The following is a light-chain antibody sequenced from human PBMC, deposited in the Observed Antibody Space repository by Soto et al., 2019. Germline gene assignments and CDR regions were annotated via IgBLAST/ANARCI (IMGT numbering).Light chain of an antibody. V-gene: IGKV3-20*01. J-gene: IGKJ5*01. CDR2: DAS. Sequence: EIVLTQSPGTLSLSPGERATLSCMASQSVASNSVSWYQQKPGQAPRLLIYDASTRATGIPDRFSGSWSGTDFTLTISRLEPEDFAVYYCQHYGGSPPITFGQGTRLEIK. CDR1: QSVASNS. CDR3: QHYGGSPPIT.